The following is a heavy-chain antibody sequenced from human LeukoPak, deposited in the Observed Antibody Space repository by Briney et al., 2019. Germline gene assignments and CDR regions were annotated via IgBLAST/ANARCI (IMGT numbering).Heavy chain of an antibody. Sequence: SGGSLRLSCAASGFTFSSYGMFWVRQAPGKGLEWVAFIRYDGSNKYYADSVKGRFTISRDNSKNTLYLQMSSVRTEDTAVYYCAKDGSDYFDYWGQGTLVTVSS. J-gene: IGHJ4*02. CDR1: GFTFSSYG. CDR3: AKDGSDYFDY. V-gene: IGHV3-30*02. D-gene: IGHD5-12*01. CDR2: IRYDGSNK.